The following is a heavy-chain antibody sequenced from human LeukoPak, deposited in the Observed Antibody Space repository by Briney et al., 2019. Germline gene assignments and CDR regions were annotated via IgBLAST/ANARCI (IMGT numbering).Heavy chain of an antibody. D-gene: IGHD1-26*01. CDR3: ASSYGSYGY. CDR2: ISSSSSTI. J-gene: IGHJ4*02. V-gene: IGHV3-48*01. Sequence: GGSLRLSWAASGFTFSGYSMNWVRQAPGKGLEWVSYISSSSSTIYYADSVKGRFTISRDNAKNSLYLQMNSLRAEDTAVYYCASSYGSYGYWGQGTLVTVSS. CDR1: GFTFSGYS.